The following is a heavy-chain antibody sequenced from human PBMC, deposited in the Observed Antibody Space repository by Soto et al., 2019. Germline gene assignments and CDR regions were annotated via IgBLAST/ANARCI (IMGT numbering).Heavy chain of an antibody. CDR3: AKDVHYHILTGIEYFQQ. J-gene: IGHJ1*01. Sequence: EVQLLESGGGVVQPGGSLRLSCAASGFTFSSHAMSWVRQAPGKGLEWVSAISGSGSTTKYTNSVKGRFTISRDNSKNMLYLQMNSLRVDDTAVYYCAKDVHYHILTGIEYFQQWGQGTLVIVPS. CDR2: ISGSGSTT. V-gene: IGHV3-23*01. D-gene: IGHD3-9*01. CDR1: GFTFSSHA.